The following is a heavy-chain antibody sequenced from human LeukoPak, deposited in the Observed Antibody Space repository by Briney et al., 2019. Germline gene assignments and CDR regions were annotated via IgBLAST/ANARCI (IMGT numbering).Heavy chain of an antibody. CDR1: GGTFSSYG. D-gene: IGHD6-13*01. CDR2: IIPIFGIA. Sequence: GASVKVSCKASGGTFSSYGISWVRQAPGQGLEWMGRIIPIFGIANYAQNFQGRVTITADTSTSTAYMEVSSLRSEDTAVYYCARDHRIPSIAAADWGADYWGQGTLVTVSS. V-gene: IGHV1-69*04. CDR3: ARDHRIPSIAAADWGADY. J-gene: IGHJ4*02.